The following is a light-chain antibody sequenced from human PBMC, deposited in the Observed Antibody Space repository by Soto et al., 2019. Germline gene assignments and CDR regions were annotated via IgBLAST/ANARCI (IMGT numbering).Light chain of an antibody. V-gene: IGKV1-5*03. CDR1: QNINNW. CDR2: RAS. Sequence: DLQMTQSPSTLSASVGDRVTITCRASQNINNWLAWYQQKPGKAPKLLIYRASSLENGVPSRFSGRGSGTDFIFTITSLQPDYFATYYCQQYSSDSTFGQGTKVEIK. CDR3: QQYSSDST. J-gene: IGKJ1*01.